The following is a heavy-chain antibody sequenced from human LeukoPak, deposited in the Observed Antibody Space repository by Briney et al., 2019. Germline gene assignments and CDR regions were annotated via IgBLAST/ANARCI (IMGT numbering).Heavy chain of an antibody. CDR2: ISSSGSTI. CDR3: ARGNWAEDGYFDY. V-gene: IGHV3-48*03. J-gene: IGHJ4*02. CDR1: GFTFSSYE. Sequence: GGSLRLSCAASGFTFSSYEMNSVRQDPGKGLEWVSYISSSGSTIYYAYCVKGRFTISRDNAKNSLYLQMNSRRAEDTAVYYCARGNWAEDGYFDYWGQGTLVTVSS. D-gene: IGHD7-27*01.